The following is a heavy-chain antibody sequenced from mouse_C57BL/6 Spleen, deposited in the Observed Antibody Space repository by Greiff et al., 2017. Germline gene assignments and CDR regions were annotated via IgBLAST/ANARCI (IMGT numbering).Heavy chain of an antibody. D-gene: IGHD1-1*02. CDR3: ERSRTMYYFDY. CDR2: IYPGDGNT. J-gene: IGHJ2*01. Sequence: QVQLQQSGPELVKPGASVKISCKASGYAFSSSWMNWVKQRPGQGLEWIGRIYPGDGNTNYNGKFKGKATLTADKSSSPAYMRLSSLTSEDSAVCVRERSRTMYYFDYWGQGTTLTVSS. V-gene: IGHV1-82*01. CDR1: GYAFSSSW.